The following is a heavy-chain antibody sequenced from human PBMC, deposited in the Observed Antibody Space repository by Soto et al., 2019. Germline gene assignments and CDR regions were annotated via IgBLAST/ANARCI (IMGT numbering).Heavy chain of an antibody. CDR2: IFSNDEK. D-gene: IGHD3-3*01. CDR3: ARIPDYDFWSGYYIGWFDP. CDR1: GFSLSNARMG. J-gene: IGHJ5*02. V-gene: IGHV2-26*01. Sequence: ASGPTLVNPTETLTLTCTVSGFSLSNARMGVSWIRQPPGKALEWLAHIFSNDEKSYSTSLKSRLTISKDTSKSQVVLTMTNMDPVDTATYYCARIPDYDFWSGYYIGWFDPWGQGTLVTVS.